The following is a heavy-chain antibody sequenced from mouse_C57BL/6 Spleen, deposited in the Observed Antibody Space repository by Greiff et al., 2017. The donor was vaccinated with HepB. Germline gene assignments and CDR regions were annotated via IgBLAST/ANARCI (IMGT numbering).Heavy chain of an antibody. CDR2: ISSGGSYT. CDR1: GFTFSSYG. Sequence: EVQLVESGGDLVKPGGSLKLSCAASGFTFSSYGMSWVRQTPDKRLEWVATISSGGSYTYYPDSVKGRFTISRDNAKNTLYLQMSSLKSEDTAMYYCARQGMIYYGNYEGYFDVWGTGTTVTVSS. V-gene: IGHV5-6*01. CDR3: ARQGMIYYGNYEGYFDV. J-gene: IGHJ1*03. D-gene: IGHD2-1*01.